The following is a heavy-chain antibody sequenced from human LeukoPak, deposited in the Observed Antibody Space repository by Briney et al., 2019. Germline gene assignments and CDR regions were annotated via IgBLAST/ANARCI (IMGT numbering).Heavy chain of an antibody. D-gene: IGHD3-10*01. CDR1: GDTFTGHY. J-gene: IGHJ4*02. CDR2: INPNSGGT. CDR3: ARSLLWFGESYYFDY. Sequence: ASVKVSCKASGDTFTGHYMHWVRQAPGQGLEWMGWINPNSGGTNYAQKFQGRVTITRDTSISTAYMELSRLRSDDTAVYYCARSLLWFGESYYFDYWGQGNLVTVSS. V-gene: IGHV1-2*02.